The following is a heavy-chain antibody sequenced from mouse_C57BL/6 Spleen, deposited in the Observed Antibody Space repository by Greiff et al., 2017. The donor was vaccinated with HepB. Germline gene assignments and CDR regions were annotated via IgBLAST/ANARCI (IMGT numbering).Heavy chain of an antibody. J-gene: IGHJ4*01. Sequence: VQLQQSGAELVRPGASVTLSCKASGYTFTDYEMHWVKQTPVHGLEWIGAIDPETGGTAYNQKFKGKAILTADKSSSTAYMELRSLTSEDAAVYYCTGTYDGYYDYAMDYWVQGTSVTVSS. CDR3: TGTYDGYYDYAMDY. CDR1: GYTFTDYE. D-gene: IGHD2-3*01. V-gene: IGHV1-15*01. CDR2: IDPETGGT.